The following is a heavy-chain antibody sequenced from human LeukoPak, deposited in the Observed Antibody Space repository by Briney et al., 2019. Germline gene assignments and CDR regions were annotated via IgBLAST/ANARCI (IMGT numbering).Heavy chain of an antibody. D-gene: IGHD1-1*01. J-gene: IGHJ4*02. CDR2: ISGSGGST. CDR1: GFTFYNAW. Sequence: GGSLRLSCEASGFTFYNAWMSRVRQAPGKGLEWVSGISGSGGSTYYADSVKGRFTISRDNSKNTLYLQMNSLRAEDTAVYYCAKGKLDPFDYWGQGTLVTVSS. V-gene: IGHV3-23*01. CDR3: AKGKLDPFDY.